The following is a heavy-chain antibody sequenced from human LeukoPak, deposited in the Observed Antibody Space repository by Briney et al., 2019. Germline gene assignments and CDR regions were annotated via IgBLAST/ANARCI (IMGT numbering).Heavy chain of an antibody. CDR2: IWADGSDK. V-gene: IGHV3-33*07. Sequence: PGGSLRVSSVASGFTFNEDGMYWGRPDPDKRVEWVGVIWADGSDKYYGDSVKGRFSISRDNSKNTLYLQMNSLRAEDTAVYYCARESWDYYFDFWGQGILVTVSS. CDR3: ARESWDYYFDF. CDR1: GFTFNEDG. J-gene: IGHJ4*02. D-gene: IGHD1-26*01.